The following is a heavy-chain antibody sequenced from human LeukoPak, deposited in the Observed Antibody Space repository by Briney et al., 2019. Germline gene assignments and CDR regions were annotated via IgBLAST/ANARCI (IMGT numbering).Heavy chain of an antibody. D-gene: IGHD6-13*01. CDR3: ARASGGQQRFDY. J-gene: IGHJ4*02. V-gene: IGHV4-39*07. CDR1: TFSSYW. Sequence: TFSSYWMSWVRQPPGKGLEWIGSIYYNANTYYNPSLTSRVTISLDASKNQFSLKLNSVTAADTAVYYCARASGGQQRFDYWGQGILVTVSS. CDR2: IYYNANT.